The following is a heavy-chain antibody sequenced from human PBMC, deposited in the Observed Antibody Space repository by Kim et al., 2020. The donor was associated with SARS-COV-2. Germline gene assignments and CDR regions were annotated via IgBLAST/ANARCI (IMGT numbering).Heavy chain of an antibody. CDR1: GGSISSYY. Sequence: SETLSLTCSVSGGSISSYYWSWIRQPPGKGLEWIGYTHYSGSTHYTPSLKSRVTISIDTPKNQFSLKLTAVTAADTAMYYCALSTSPAGWFDPWGHGTLVAVSS. CDR2: THYSGST. CDR3: ALSTSPAGWFDP. J-gene: IGHJ5*02. V-gene: IGHV4-59*01. D-gene: IGHD2-2*01.